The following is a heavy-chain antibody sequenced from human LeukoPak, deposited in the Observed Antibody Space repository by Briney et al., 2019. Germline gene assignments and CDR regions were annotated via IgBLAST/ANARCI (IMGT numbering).Heavy chain of an antibody. CDR3: ATDWESSGFADY. CDR2: FDPEDGET. J-gene: IGHJ4*02. Sequence: ASVKVSCKVSGYTLTGLSMHWVRQAPGKGLEWMGGFDPEDGETIYAQKFQGRVTMTEDTSTDTAYMELSSLRSEDTAVYYCATDWESSGFADYWGQGTLVTVSS. CDR1: GYTLTGLS. V-gene: IGHV1-24*01. D-gene: IGHD6-19*01.